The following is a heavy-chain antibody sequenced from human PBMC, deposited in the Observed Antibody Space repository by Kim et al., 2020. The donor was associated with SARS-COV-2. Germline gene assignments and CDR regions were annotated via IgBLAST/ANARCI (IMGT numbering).Heavy chain of an antibody. D-gene: IGHD6-6*01. Sequence: SYTYSMEGRFTISRDNAKNSLCLQMNSRRAEDTAVYYCARGGQLENWFYPWGQGTLVTVSS. V-gene: IGHV3-21*01. J-gene: IGHJ5*02. CDR3: ARGGQLENWFYP.